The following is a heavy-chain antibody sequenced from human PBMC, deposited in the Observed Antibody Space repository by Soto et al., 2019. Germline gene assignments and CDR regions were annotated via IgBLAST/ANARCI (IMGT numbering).Heavy chain of an antibody. CDR3: ARRPSDYYAMNV. Sequence: GASLKISCKGSGYSFTNYWIGWVRQMPGKGLEWMAIIYPYDSDTTYSPSFQGQVTISADKSISTAYLQWSSLKASDTAIYYCARRPSDYYAMNVWGQGTMVTVSS. J-gene: IGHJ6*02. D-gene: IGHD1-26*01. V-gene: IGHV5-51*01. CDR1: GYSFTNYW. CDR2: IYPYDSDT.